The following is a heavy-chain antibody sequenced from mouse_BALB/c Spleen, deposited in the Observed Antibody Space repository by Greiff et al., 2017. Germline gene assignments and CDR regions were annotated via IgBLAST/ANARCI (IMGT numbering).Heavy chain of an antibody. CDR3: ARHDYFVACFAY. Sequence: VQLQQSGAELMKPGASVKISCKATGYKFSSYWIEWVKQRPGHGLAWIGEILPGSGSNNYNEKFKGKATFTEDTSSNTAYMHLSSLTSEDSADYYCARHDYFVACFAYWGQGTLVTVSA. CDR1: GYKFSSYW. CDR2: ILPGSGSN. V-gene: IGHV1-9*01. J-gene: IGHJ3*01. D-gene: IGHD2-4*01.